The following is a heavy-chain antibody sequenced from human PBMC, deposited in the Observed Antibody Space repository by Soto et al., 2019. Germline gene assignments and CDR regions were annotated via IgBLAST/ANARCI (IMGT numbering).Heavy chain of an antibody. V-gene: IGHV4-59*01. J-gene: IGHJ4*02. D-gene: IGHD5-12*01. CDR1: GDSISSYY. CDR2: TYYSGST. Sequence: QVQLQESGPGLVKPSETLSLTCTVSGDSISSYYWNWIRQPPGKGLEWIGYTYYSGSTDYNPSLKSRVTISVDTSKNHFSLKLTSVTAADTAVYYCARGRGYSGYDLGYWGQGTLVTVS. CDR3: ARGRGYSGYDLGY.